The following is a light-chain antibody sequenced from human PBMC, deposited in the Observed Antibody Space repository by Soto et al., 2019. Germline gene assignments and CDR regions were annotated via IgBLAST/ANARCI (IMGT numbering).Light chain of an antibody. V-gene: IGKV1-5*01. CDR2: DAS. Sequence: DIQMTQSPSTLSASVGDRVTITWRASQSISSWLAWYQQKPGKAPRLLIYDASYLERGVPSRFSGSGSGTEFTLTISDLQPDDLATYYCQQYNNFWTFGPGTKVEI. CDR3: QQYNNFWT. J-gene: IGKJ1*01. CDR1: QSISSW.